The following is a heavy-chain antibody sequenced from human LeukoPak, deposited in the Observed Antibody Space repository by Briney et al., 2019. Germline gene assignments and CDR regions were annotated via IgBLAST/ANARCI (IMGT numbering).Heavy chain of an antibody. Sequence: GASVKVSCKASGYTFTGYYMHWVRQAPGQGLEWMGRINPNSGGTNYAQKFQGRVTMTRDTSISTAYMELSRLRSDDTAVYYCARGRDFWSGYPEYWGQGTLVTVSS. CDR3: ARGRDFWSGYPEY. CDR2: INPNSGGT. CDR1: GYTFTGYY. D-gene: IGHD3-3*01. J-gene: IGHJ4*02. V-gene: IGHV1-2*06.